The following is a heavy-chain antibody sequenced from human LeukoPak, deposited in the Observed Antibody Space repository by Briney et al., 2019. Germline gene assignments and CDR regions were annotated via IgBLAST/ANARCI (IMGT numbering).Heavy chain of an antibody. CDR2: ISNDGSNQ. J-gene: IGHJ4*02. CDR1: GFTFSNYV. D-gene: IGHD1-14*01. V-gene: IGHV3-30-3*01. Sequence: GGSLRLSCAASGFTFSNYVLHWVRQAPGKGLEWVAVISNDGSNQYYADSVKGRFTISRDNSKNALFLQMNSLRSEDTAVYYCARDQNWNHIQYFDCWGQGTLVTVSS. CDR3: ARDQNWNHIQYFDC.